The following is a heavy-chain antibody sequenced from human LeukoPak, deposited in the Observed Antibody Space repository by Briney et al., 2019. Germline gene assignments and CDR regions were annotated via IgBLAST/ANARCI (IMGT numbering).Heavy chain of an antibody. CDR1: GYSISSGFY. D-gene: IGHD5-24*01. J-gene: IGHJ4*02. CDR3: ARREGYNFDY. Sequence: SQTLSLTCSVSGYSISSGFYWDWIRQPPGKGLEWIGSFHHSLSTSYNPSLKSRVSISIDTSKNQLSLILSSVTAADTAVYFCARREGYNFDYWGQGSLVTVSS. CDR2: FHHSLST. V-gene: IGHV4-38-2*02.